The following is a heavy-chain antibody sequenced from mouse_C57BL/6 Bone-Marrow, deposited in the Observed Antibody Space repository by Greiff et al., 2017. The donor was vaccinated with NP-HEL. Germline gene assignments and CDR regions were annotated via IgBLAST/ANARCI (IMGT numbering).Heavy chain of an antibody. Sequence: EVQLQQSGPELVKPGASVKMSCMASGFTFTDYNMHWVKQSHGKSLEWIGYINPNNGGSSYNQKFKGKAILTVNKCSSTAYMELRSLTSEDSAVYCCERVYYGNYLFAYWGQGTLVTVSA. CDR2: INPNNGGS. V-gene: IGHV1-22*01. J-gene: IGHJ3*01. CDR3: ERVYYGNYLFAY. D-gene: IGHD2-1*01. CDR1: GFTFTDYN.